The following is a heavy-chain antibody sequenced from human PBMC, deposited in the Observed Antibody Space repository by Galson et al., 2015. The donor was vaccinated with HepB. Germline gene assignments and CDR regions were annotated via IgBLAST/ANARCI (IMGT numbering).Heavy chain of an antibody. V-gene: IGHV3-30-3*01. CDR1: GFTFSSYA. CDR3: ARAWGRDIVVVPAAIGEILGDFDY. CDR2: ISYDGSNK. D-gene: IGHD2-2*01. J-gene: IGHJ4*02. Sequence: SLRLSCAASGFTFSSYAMHWVRQAPGKGLEWVAVISYDGSNKYYADSVKGRFTISRDNSKNTLYLQMNSLRAEDTAVYYCARAWGRDIVVVPAAIGEILGDFDYWGQGTLVTVSS.